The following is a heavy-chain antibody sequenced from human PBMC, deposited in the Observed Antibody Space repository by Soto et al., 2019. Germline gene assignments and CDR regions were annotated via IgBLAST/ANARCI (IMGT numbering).Heavy chain of an antibody. CDR1: GYDFIEYA. J-gene: IGHJ6*02. Sequence: GASVKVSCKTSGYDFIEYAIHWVRQAPGQGLEWMGWINPGNGHPRYSKRFQDRVTITSDTSARTVSMELSSLRSEDTAVYYCARDPSYYGMDVWGQGTMVTVSS. CDR2: INPGNGHP. V-gene: IGHV1-3*01. CDR3: ARDPSYYGMDV.